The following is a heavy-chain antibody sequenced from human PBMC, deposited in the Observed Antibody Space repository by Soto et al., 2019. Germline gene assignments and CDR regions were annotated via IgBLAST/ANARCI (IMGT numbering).Heavy chain of an antibody. Sequence: QITLNESGPTVVRPTETLTLTCRFSGFSLTTSGVGVGWIRQSPGKAPEGLALIYWEDEKRYSASLKSMLTITKDTSKNPVVLTVSDMDPTDTATYYCAHRVLRTVFGLVTTTAIYFDFWGQGTPGAVSS. CDR1: GFSLTTSGVG. J-gene: IGHJ4*02. CDR2: IYWEDEK. V-gene: IGHV2-5*02. CDR3: AHRVLRTVFGLVTTTAIYFDF. D-gene: IGHD3-3*01.